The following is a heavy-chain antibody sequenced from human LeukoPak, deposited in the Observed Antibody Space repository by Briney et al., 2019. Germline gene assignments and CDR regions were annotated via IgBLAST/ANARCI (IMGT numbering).Heavy chain of an antibody. CDR2: ISGNGDDA. CDR3: AKRDWPYYFDY. V-gene: IGHV3-23*01. D-gene: IGHD3/OR15-3a*01. CDR1: GFWFSNYG. Sequence: GGSLRLSCAASGFWFSNYGINWVRQAPGKGPEWVSVISGNGDDAFYAGSVKGRFRISRDNSKNTVYLQMNSLRADDTAVYYCAKRDWPYYFDYWGQGTLVAVSS. J-gene: IGHJ4*02.